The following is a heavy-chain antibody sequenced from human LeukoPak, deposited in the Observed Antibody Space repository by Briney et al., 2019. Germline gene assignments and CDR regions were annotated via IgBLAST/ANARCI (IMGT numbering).Heavy chain of an antibody. D-gene: IGHD6-13*01. J-gene: IGHJ4*02. V-gene: IGHV1-69*04. CDR1: GGTFSSYA. Sequence: ASVKVSCKASGGTFSSYAISWVRQAPGQGLEWMGRIIPILGIANYAQKFQGRVTITADKSTSTAYMELSSLRSEDTAVYYCAGGRTGGYDFDYWGQGTLVTVSS. CDR3: AGGRTGGYDFDY. CDR2: IIPILGIA.